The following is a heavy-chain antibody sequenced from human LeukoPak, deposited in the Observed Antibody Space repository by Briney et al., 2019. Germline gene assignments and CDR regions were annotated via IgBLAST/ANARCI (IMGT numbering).Heavy chain of an antibody. Sequence: SETLSLTCTVSGGSISSFSWSWIWQPPRKGQEWIGYIYYSGSTNYNTPLKSRVAISVDTSKNQFSLRLSSGTAADTAVYYCVSDYGGSLDYWGQGTLVTVSS. V-gene: IGHV4-59*01. CDR3: VSDYGGSLDY. J-gene: IGHJ4*02. CDR1: GGSISSFS. CDR2: IYYSGST. D-gene: IGHD4-23*01.